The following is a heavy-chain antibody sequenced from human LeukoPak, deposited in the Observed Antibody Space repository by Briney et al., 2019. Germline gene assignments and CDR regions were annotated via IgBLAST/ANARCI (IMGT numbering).Heavy chain of an antibody. J-gene: IGHJ5*02. Sequence: SETLSLTCTDSGGSISSSSYYWGWIRQPPGKGLEWIGSIYYSGSTYYNPSLKSRVTISVDTSKNQFSLKLSSVTAADTAVYYCARGVDGYNPNWFDPWGQGTLVTVSS. V-gene: IGHV4-39*07. CDR2: IYYSGST. CDR1: GGSISSSSYY. CDR3: ARGVDGYNPNWFDP. D-gene: IGHD5-24*01.